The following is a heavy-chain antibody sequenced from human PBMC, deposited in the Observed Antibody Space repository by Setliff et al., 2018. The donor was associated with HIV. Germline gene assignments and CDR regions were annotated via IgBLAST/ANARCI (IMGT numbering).Heavy chain of an antibody. Sequence: SETLSLTCSVSGGSIEFSSYYWGWIRQPPGKGLEWIGSVYYSGSTYYNPSLKSRLTISVDTSMNKFSLKLSSATAADTAVYYCARLRGLNLEPFDYWGQGTPVTVSS. D-gene: IGHD1-1*01. V-gene: IGHV4-39*01. CDR1: GGSIEFSSYY. J-gene: IGHJ4*02. CDR3: ARLRGLNLEPFDY. CDR2: VYYSGST.